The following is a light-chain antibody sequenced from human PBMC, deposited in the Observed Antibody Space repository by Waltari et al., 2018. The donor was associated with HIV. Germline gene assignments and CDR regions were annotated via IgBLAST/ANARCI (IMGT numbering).Light chain of an antibody. CDR2: AAS. CDR1: QDISSY. CDR3: QHLNSFPIT. Sequence: IQFTQSPSFLSASVRDRVTLTCRASQDISSYLAWYQQKPGEAPKLLIYAASTLQSGVPSRFSGRGSGTEFTLTINSLQPEDFATFFCQHLNSFPITFGQGTRLEIK. V-gene: IGKV1-9*01. J-gene: IGKJ5*01.